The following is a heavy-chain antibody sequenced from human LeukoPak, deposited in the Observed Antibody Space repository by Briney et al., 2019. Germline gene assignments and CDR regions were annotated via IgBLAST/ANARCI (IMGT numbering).Heavy chain of an antibody. Sequence: GASVKVSCKASGYTFTSYGISWVRQAPGQGLEWMGWISAYNGNTNYAQKLQGRVTMTTDTSTSTAYMELRSLRSDDTAVYYCARDRFYDSSGYYYFSAFDIWGQGTMVTVSS. J-gene: IGHJ3*02. CDR1: GYTFTSYG. D-gene: IGHD3-22*01. CDR2: ISAYNGNT. CDR3: ARDRFYDSSGYYYFSAFDI. V-gene: IGHV1-18*01.